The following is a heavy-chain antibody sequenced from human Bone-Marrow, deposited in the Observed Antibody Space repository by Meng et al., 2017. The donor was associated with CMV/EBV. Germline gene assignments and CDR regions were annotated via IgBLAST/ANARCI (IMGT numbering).Heavy chain of an antibody. CDR2: IIPILGIA. D-gene: IGHD6-19*01. V-gene: IGHV1-69*04. CDR3: VRDHSSGWRGFPDYGMDV. CDR1: GGTFSSYT. Sequence: SVKVSCKASGGTFSSYTISWVRQAPGQGLEWMGRIIPILGIANYAQKFQGRVTITVDKSTSTAYMELSSLRSEDTAVYYCVRDHSSGWRGFPDYGMDVWGQGTTVTVSS. J-gene: IGHJ6*02.